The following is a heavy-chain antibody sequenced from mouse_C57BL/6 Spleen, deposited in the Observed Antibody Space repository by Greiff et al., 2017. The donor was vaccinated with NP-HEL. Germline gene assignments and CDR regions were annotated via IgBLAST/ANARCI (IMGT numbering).Heavy chain of an antibody. Sequence: EVQLQQSGPELVKPGASVKLSCKASGYSFTDYTMNWVKQSHGQSLAWIGGINPNYGTTSYNQKFKVKATLTVDQYSSTAYMQLNSLTSEDSPVYVCASLRVLYYVYYLGKGTSVTGSS. CDR3: ASLRVLYYVYY. J-gene: IGHJ4*01. D-gene: IGHD2-3*01. V-gene: IGHV1-39*01. CDR2: INPNYGTT. CDR1: GYSFTDYT.